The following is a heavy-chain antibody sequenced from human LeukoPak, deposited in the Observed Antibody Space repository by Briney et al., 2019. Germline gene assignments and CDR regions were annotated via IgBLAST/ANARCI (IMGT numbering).Heavy chain of an antibody. V-gene: IGHV3-23*01. D-gene: IGHD6-13*01. CDR1: GFTFTSYP. Sequence: GGSLRLSCAASGFTFTSYPMTWVRQAAGKGLEWVSTISATGDRTHYADAVKGRFTISRDNSRNTVYLQMTNLRAEDTATYYCAKDNRPYSSGWYVDPWGQGTLVTVSS. CDR3: AKDNRPYSSGWYVDP. CDR2: ISATGDRT. J-gene: IGHJ5*02.